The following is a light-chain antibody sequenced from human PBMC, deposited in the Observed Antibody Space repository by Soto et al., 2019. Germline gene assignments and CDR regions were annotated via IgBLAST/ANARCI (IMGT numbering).Light chain of an antibody. CDR3: QQYNNWPQA. Sequence: EIVMTQSPATLSVSPGERATLSCRAIQSVNRNLAWYQQKPGLTPRLLIYGASTRATGIPAKFSGSGSGTEFSLTIGSLQSEDFAVYCCQQYNNWPQAFGEGTKVDFK. J-gene: IGKJ1*01. CDR2: GAS. CDR1: QSVNRN. V-gene: IGKV3-15*01.